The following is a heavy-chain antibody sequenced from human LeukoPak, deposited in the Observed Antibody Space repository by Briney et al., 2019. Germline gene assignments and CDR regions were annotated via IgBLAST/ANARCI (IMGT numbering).Heavy chain of an antibody. D-gene: IGHD5-18*01. V-gene: IGHV3-64*04. CDR3: ARVVYSYGSDAFDI. CDR1: GFTFSSYA. CDR2: ISSNGGST. J-gene: IGHJ3*02. Sequence: GGSLRLSCSASGFTFSSYAMHWVRQAPGKGLEYVSAISSNGGSTYYADSVKGRFTISRDNSKNTLYLQMNGLRAGDTAVYYCARVVYSYGSDAFDIWGQGTMVTVSS.